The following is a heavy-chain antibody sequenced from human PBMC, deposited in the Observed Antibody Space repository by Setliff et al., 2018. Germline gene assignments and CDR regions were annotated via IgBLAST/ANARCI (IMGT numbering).Heavy chain of an antibody. J-gene: IGHJ5*02. CDR2: IYFTGNT. Sequence: SETLSLTCTVSGGSVRTSSYYRGWIRQSPGKGLEWIGSIYFTGNTYYSPSLKSRVTISADTSKNQFSLKLTSLTATDTAIYYCARHGRFYDFTDYFPNWFDPWGQGTLVTVSS. CDR1: GGSVRTSSYY. D-gene: IGHD3-22*01. CDR3: ARHGRFYDFTDYFPNWFDP. V-gene: IGHV4-39*01.